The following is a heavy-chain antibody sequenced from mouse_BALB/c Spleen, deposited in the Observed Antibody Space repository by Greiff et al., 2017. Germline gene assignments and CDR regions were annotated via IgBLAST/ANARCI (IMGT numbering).Heavy chain of an antibody. CDR2: IYPSDSYT. CDR3: TRRGLRGAMDY. CDR1: GYTFTSYW. Sequence: QVQLQQPGAELVRPGASVKLSCKASGYTFTSYWINWVKQRPGQGLEWIGNIYPSDSYTNYNQKFKDQATLTVDKSSSTAYMQLSSPTSEDSAVYYCTRRGLRGAMDYWGQGTSVTVSS. D-gene: IGHD3-1*01. J-gene: IGHJ4*01. V-gene: IGHV1-69*02.